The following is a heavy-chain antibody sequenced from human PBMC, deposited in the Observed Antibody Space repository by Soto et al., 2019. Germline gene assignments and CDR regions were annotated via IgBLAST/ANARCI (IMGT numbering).Heavy chain of an antibody. D-gene: IGHD4-17*01. CDR2: IKPDGSDK. V-gene: IGHV3-7*05. J-gene: IGHJ4*02. CDR1: GFTFSSYW. Sequence: GGSLRLSCAASGFTFSSYWMNWVRQAPGKGLEWVANIKPDGSDKYYVDSVKGRFTISRDNSKNTLYLQMNSLRAEDTAVYYCAKDASHDYGDYFDYWGQGTLVTVSS. CDR3: AKDASHDYGDYFDY.